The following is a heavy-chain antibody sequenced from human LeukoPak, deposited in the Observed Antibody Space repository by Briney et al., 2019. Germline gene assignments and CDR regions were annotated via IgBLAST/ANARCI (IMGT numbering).Heavy chain of an antibody. CDR2: IYNSETT. D-gene: IGHD1-26*01. V-gene: IGHV4-59*01. CDR1: GVSISSYY. Sequence: SGTLSLTCTVSGVSISSYYWRWVRQPPGKGLEWVGYIYNSETTNYNPSLKSRVTISVDTSKNHFSLKLSSLTAADTAVYYCARASVGASDFDYWGQGTLVTVSS. J-gene: IGHJ4*02. CDR3: ARASVGASDFDY.